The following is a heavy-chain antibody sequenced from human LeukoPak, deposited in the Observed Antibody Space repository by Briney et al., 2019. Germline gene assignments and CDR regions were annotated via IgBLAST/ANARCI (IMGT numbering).Heavy chain of an antibody. CDR3: ARGVRGGYYLDY. J-gene: IGHJ4*02. V-gene: IGHV3-74*01. CDR1: GFTFSNDW. Sequence: GGSLGLSCAASGFTFSNDWMHWVRQAPGKGLVWVSRIKFDGSSTNYADFVKGRFTISRDNARNTVYLQMNSLGAEDTAVYYCARGVRGGYYLDYWGQGSLVTVSP. D-gene: IGHD3-16*01. CDR2: IKFDGSST.